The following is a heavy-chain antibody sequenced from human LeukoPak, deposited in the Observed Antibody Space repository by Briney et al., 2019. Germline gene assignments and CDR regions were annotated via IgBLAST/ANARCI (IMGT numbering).Heavy chain of an antibody. CDR3: AREGPRVVTAIDY. V-gene: IGHV4-34*01. CDR1: GGSFSGYY. CDR2: IYYSGST. Sequence: SETPSLTCAVYGGSFSGYYWSWIRQPPGKGLEWIGSIYYSGSTYYNPSLKSRVTISVDTSKNQFSLKLSSVTAADTAVYYCAREGPRVVTAIDYWGQGTLVTVSS. D-gene: IGHD3-22*01. J-gene: IGHJ4*02.